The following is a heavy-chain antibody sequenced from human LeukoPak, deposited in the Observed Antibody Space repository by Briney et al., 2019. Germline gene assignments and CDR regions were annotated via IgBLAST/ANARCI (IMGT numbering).Heavy chain of an antibody. J-gene: IGHJ4*02. V-gene: IGHV3-23*01. Sequence: GGSLRLSCAASGFTFSDYYMSWIRQAPGKGLEWVSAISGSGGSTYYADSVKGRFTISRDNSKNTLYLQMNSLRAEDTAVYYCAKDRRPAAMEGYFDYWGQGTLVTVSS. CDR1: GFTFSDYY. D-gene: IGHD2-2*01. CDR2: ISGSGGST. CDR3: AKDRRPAAMEGYFDY.